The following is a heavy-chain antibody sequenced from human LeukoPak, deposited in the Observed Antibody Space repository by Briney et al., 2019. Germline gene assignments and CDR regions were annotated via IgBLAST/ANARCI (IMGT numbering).Heavy chain of an antibody. D-gene: IGHD3-22*01. CDR2: ISGSGGST. J-gene: IGHJ1*01. V-gene: IGHV3-23*01. CDR1: GFTFSSYA. Sequence: GGSLRLSCAASGFTFSSYAMSWVRQAPGKGLEWVSAISGSGGSTYYADSVKGRFTISRDNSKNTLYLQMNSLRAEDTAVYYCASDSYYYDSSGYPAEYFQHWGQGTLVTVSS. CDR3: ASDSYYYDSSGYPAEYFQH.